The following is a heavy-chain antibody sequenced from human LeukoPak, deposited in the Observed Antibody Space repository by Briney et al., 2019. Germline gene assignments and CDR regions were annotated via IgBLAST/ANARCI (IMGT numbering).Heavy chain of an antibody. D-gene: IGHD6-19*01. Sequence: SVRVSCKASGGTFSSYAISWVRQAPGQGLEWMGRIIPILGIATYAQKFQRRVTITADKSTSTAYMELSSLRSEDTAVYYCARAVQWLAPSFDYWGQGTLVTVSS. J-gene: IGHJ4*02. CDR1: GGTFSSYA. CDR3: ARAVQWLAPSFDY. CDR2: IIPILGIA. V-gene: IGHV1-69*04.